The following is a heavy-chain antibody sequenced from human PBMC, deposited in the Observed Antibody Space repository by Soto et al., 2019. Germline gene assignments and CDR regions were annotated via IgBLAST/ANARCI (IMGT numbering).Heavy chain of an antibody. CDR1: GGSISSYY. CDR2: IYYSGST. V-gene: IGHV4-59*01. CDR3: ARARWEEDAFDI. D-gene: IGHD1-26*01. J-gene: IGHJ3*02. Sequence: KPSETLSLTCTVSGGSISSYYWSWIRQPPGNGLEWIWYIYYSGSTNYNPSLKSRVTISVDTSKNQFSLKLSSVTAADTAVYYCARARWEEDAFDIWGQGTMVTVSS.